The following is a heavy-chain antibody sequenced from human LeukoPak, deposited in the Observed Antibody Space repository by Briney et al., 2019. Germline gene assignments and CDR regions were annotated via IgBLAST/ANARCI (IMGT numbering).Heavy chain of an antibody. CDR1: GFTFSSYW. Sequence: PGGSLRLSCAASGFTFSSYWMHWVRQAPGKGLVWVSRINSDGSSTSYADSVKGRFTISRDNAKNTLYLQMNSLRAEDTAVYYCARAGDYDFGFFDYWGQGTLVTVST. CDR2: INSDGSST. J-gene: IGHJ4*02. CDR3: ARAGDYDFGFFDY. V-gene: IGHV3-74*01. D-gene: IGHD3-3*01.